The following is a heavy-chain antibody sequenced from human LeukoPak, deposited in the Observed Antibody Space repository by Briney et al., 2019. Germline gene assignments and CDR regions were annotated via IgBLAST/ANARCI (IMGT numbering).Heavy chain of an antibody. CDR3: ARDRDGYCTNGVCYFDY. J-gene: IGHJ4*02. D-gene: IGHD2-8*01. Sequence: ASVKVSCKASGYTFTSCDINWVRQATGQGLEWMGWMNPNSGNTGYGQRFQGRVTMTRDTSISTAYMDLSRLRYDDTAVYYCARDRDGYCTNGVCYFDYWGQGTLVTVSS. CDR2: MNPNSGNT. CDR1: GYTFTSCD. V-gene: IGHV1-8*01.